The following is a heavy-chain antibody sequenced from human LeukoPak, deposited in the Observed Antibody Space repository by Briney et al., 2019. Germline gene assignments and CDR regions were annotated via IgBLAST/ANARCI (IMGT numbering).Heavy chain of an antibody. CDR1: GFTFSSYW. CDR2: ISYDGSNK. Sequence: GGSLRLSCAASGFTFSSYWMSWVRQAPGKGLEWVAVISYDGSNKYYADSVKGRFTISRDNSKNTLYLQMNSLRAEDTAVYYCAKDQEWLVYYFDYWGQGTLVTVSS. V-gene: IGHV3-30*18. D-gene: IGHD6-19*01. J-gene: IGHJ4*02. CDR3: AKDQEWLVYYFDY.